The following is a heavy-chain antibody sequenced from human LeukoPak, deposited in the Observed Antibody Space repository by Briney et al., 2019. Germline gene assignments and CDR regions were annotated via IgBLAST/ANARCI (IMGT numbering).Heavy chain of an antibody. V-gene: IGHV4-39*01. CDR2: IYYSGST. D-gene: IGHD3-22*01. CDR1: GGSISSSSYY. Sequence: SETLSLTCTVSGGSISSSSYYWRWIRQPPGKGLEWIGSIYYSGSTYYNPSLKSRVTISVDTSKNQFSLKLSSVTAADTAVYYCARHGRPYYYDSSGAYFDYWGQGTLVTVSS. CDR3: ARHGRPYYYDSSGAYFDY. J-gene: IGHJ4*02.